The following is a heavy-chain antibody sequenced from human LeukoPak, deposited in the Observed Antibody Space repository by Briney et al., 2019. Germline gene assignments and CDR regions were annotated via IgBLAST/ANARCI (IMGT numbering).Heavy chain of an antibody. D-gene: IGHD3-3*01. CDR3: ARDSRFLEWLLDAFDI. CDR2: ISSSSYI. V-gene: IGHV3-21*01. CDR1: GFTFSSYS. J-gene: IGHJ3*02. Sequence: GGSLRLSCAASGFTFSSYSMNWVRQAPGKGLEWVSSISSSSYIYYADSVKGRFTISRDNAKNSLYLQMNSLRAEDTAVYYCARDSRFLEWLLDAFDIWGQGTMVTVSS.